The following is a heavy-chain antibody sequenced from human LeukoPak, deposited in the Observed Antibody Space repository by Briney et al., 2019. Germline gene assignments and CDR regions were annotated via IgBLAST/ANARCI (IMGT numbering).Heavy chain of an antibody. CDR3: ARHSVHYYDRGIDI. CDR1: GFSIRDYY. V-gene: IGHV3-11*01. J-gene: IGHJ3*02. CDR2: INIIGGTK. Sequence: PGGSLRLSCAASGFSIRDYYMSWIRQAPGKGLEWVSHINIIGGTKYYADSVKGRFTISRDNAKNSQFLQMDSLRAGDTAVYFCARHSVHYYDRGIDIWGQGTMVTVSS. D-gene: IGHD3-16*01.